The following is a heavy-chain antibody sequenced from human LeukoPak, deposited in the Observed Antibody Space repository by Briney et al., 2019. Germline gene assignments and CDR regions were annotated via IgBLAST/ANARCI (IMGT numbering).Heavy chain of an antibody. CDR2: ISSDGRNT. Sequence: PGGSLRLSCAASGFTFITYWMHWVRQAPGKGLVWVSRISSDGRNTIYADSVKGRFTISRDSANNTLFLQMNSLRGDDTAVYYCAREWALPGAYYMDVWGKGTTVTVSS. V-gene: IGHV3-74*01. D-gene: IGHD7-27*01. J-gene: IGHJ6*03. CDR1: GFTFITYW. CDR3: AREWALPGAYYMDV.